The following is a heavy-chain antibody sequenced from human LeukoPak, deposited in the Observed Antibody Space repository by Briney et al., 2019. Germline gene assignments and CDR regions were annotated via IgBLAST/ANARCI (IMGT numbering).Heavy chain of an antibody. CDR2: IYHNGGT. V-gene: IGHV4-34*01. CDR3: ARQESLPRGVGFGSSAYLDVFGI. D-gene: IGHD2-2*01. CDR1: GGSFSGYS. J-gene: IGHJ3*02. Sequence: SETLSLTCAVYGGSFSGYSWTWLRQPPGRGLEWIGEIYHNGGTNYSPSFKSRVIMSVDTSKNQFSLKLSSVTAADTAMYYCARQESLPRGVGFGSSAYLDVFGIWGQGTMVTVSS.